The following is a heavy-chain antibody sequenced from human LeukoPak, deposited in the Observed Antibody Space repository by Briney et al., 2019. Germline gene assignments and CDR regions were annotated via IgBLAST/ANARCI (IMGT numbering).Heavy chain of an antibody. CDR1: GYIFTTYD. D-gene: IGHD3-22*01. CDR2: MNPNRGNT. V-gene: IGHV1-8*01. J-gene: IGHJ4*02. CDR3: ARGYYDTNGYYYRLDF. Sequence: ASVTVSCKASGYIFTTYDINWVRQAPGQGLEWMGWMNPNRGNTGYAQKFQGRVTVTRNTSISTAYMELSSLRSEDTAVYYCARGYYDTNGYYYRLDFWGQGTLVTVSS.